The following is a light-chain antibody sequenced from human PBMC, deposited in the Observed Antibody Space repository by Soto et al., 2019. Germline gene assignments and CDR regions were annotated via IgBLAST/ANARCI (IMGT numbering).Light chain of an antibody. CDR2: AAS. CDR1: QGISSY. CDR3: QQYYSYPPA. J-gene: IGKJ1*01. V-gene: IGKV1-8*01. Sequence: AIRMTQSPSSFSASTGDRVTITCRASQGISSYLAWYQQKPGKAPKLLIYAASTLQSGVPSTFTGSGSETDFTLTISCLQSEDFATYYCQQYYSYPPAFGQGTKVEIK.